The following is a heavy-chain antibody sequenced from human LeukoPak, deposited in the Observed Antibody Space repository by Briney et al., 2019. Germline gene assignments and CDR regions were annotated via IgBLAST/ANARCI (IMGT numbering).Heavy chain of an antibody. CDR3: ARSHAGYETEYYFDS. CDR1: GYIFTRYS. CDR2: ISAYNGDT. J-gene: IGHJ4*02. Sequence: ASVKVSCKASGYIFTRYSIGWVRQAPGQGLEWVGWISAYNGDTKYEQKLQGRVTLTTDASTSTAYMDLRSLRSDDTAVYYCARSHAGYETEYYFDSWGQGTLVTVSS. D-gene: IGHD5-12*01. V-gene: IGHV1-18*01.